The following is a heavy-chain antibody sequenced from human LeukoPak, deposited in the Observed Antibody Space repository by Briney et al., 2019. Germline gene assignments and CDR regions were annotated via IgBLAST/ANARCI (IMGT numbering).Heavy chain of an antibody. CDR2: IYYSGST. CDR3: ARDTPYFYDNNGDDI. D-gene: IGHD3-22*01. V-gene: IGHV4-31*03. CDR1: GGSISSGGHY. Sequence: SQTLSLTCTVSGGSISSGGHYWNWIRQHPGKGLEWIGYIYYSGSTYYNPSLKSRVTISVDTSKNQFSLKLRSVTAADTAVYYCARDTPYFYDNNGDDIWGQGTMVTVSS. J-gene: IGHJ3*02.